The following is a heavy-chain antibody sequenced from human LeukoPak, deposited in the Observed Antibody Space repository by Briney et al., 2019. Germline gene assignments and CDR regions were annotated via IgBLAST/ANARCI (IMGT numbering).Heavy chain of an antibody. CDR3: ARTVGSSKDFDY. D-gene: IGHD6-6*01. CDR2: INHSGST. CDR1: GGSYSGYY. V-gene: IGHV4-34*01. Sequence: SETLSLTCAVYGGSYSGYYWSLIRQPPGKGLEWIGEINHSGSTNYNPSLKSRVTISVDTSKNQFSLKLSSVTAADTAVYYCARTVGSSKDFDYWGQGTLVTVSS. J-gene: IGHJ4*02.